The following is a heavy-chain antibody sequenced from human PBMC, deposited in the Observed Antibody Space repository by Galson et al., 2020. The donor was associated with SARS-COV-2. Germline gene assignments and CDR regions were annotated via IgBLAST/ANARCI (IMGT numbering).Heavy chain of an antibody. CDR3: AKDRRWDGGGFDYFEY. V-gene: IGHV3-23*01. CDR1: GVSFSSYA. CDR2: CSGRGDNT. D-gene: IGHD1-26*01. Sequence: GGSLSLTCAASGVSFSSYAISWVRQAPGKGLEWVSACSGRGDNTYYADTVKGRFTITRDNSKDTLYLQMNSLRAEDAAVYYCAKDRRWDGGGFDYFEYWGQGTLVIVSS. J-gene: IGHJ4*02.